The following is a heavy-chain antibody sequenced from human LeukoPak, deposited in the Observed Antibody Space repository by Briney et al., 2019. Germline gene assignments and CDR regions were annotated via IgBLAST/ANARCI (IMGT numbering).Heavy chain of an antibody. CDR1: GFTFSSYS. D-gene: IGHD3-10*01. J-gene: IGHJ5*02. V-gene: IGHV3-21*04. CDR3: ARGPLMMVRGVAAYNWFDP. Sequence: PGGSLRLSCAASGFTFSSYSMNWVRQAPGKGLEWVSSISSSSYIYYADSVKGRFTISRDNAKNSLYLQMNSLRAEDTAVYYCARGPLMMVRGVAAYNWFDPWGQGTLVTVSS. CDR2: ISSSSYI.